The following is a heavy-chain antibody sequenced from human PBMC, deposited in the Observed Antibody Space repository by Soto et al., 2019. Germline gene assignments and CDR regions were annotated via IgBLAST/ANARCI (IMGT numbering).Heavy chain of an antibody. CDR1: GFTFSSYS. J-gene: IGHJ6*02. V-gene: IGHV3-21*01. CDR3: ARDLDYYGSGSYYNYYYYGMDV. Sequence: LRLSCAASGFTFSSYSMNWVRQAPGKGLEWVSSISSSSSYIYYADSVKGRFTISRDNAKNSLYLQMNSLRAEDTAVYYCARDLDYYGSGSYYNYYYYGMDVWGQGTTVTVSS. CDR2: ISSSSSYI. D-gene: IGHD3-10*01.